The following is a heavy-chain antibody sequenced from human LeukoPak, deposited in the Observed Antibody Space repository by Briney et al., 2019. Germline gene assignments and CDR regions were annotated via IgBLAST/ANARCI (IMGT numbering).Heavy chain of an antibody. Sequence: PSDTLSLTCAVYGESLNYYYWSWIRQSPGKGLEWIGDILDGKTINYNPSLKSRVTISAATSSQQFSLNLKSVTAADTAVYFCASGAWAARLNSWAQGALVIVSS. CDR3: ASGAWAARLNS. CDR1: GESLNYYY. V-gene: IGHV4-34*12. D-gene: IGHD4-23*01. J-gene: IGHJ4*02. CDR2: ILDGKTI.